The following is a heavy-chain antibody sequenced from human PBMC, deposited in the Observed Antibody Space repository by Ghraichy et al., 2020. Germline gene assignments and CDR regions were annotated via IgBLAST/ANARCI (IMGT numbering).Heavy chain of an antibody. V-gene: IGHV3-21*01. D-gene: IGHD3-9*01. Sequence: GGSLRLSCAASGFTFSSYSMNWVRQAPGKGLEWVSSISSSSSYIYYADSVKGRFTISRDNAKNSLYLQMNSLRAEDTAVYYCARTWNEPKLRYFDWSSSNYYYYYGMDVWGQGTTVTVPS. CDR3: ARTWNEPKLRYFDWSSSNYYYYYGMDV. CDR1: GFTFSSYS. CDR2: ISSSSSYI. J-gene: IGHJ6*02.